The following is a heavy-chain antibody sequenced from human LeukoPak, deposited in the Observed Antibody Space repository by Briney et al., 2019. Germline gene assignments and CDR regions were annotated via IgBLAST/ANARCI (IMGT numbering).Heavy chain of an antibody. J-gene: IGHJ4*02. CDR1: GFSVRAYH. Sequence: PGGSLRLSCAVSGFSVRAYHMDWVRQGLGQGLEWISVILPGGVTHYTDSLKDRFAISIDSSKNLLFLQMDSLRAEDTALYFCVRESDYHTYFDFWRRGTLVTVS. CDR3: VRESDYHTYFDF. V-gene: IGHV3-53*01. CDR2: ILPGGVT. D-gene: IGHD4-17*01.